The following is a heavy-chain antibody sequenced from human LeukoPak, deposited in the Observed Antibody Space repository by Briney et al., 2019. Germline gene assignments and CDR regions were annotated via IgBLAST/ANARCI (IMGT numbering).Heavy chain of an antibody. CDR3: VRGYYDFWSGPRGWFDP. V-gene: IGHV3-74*01. J-gene: IGHJ5*02. CDR2: INSDGSST. D-gene: IGHD3-3*01. Sequence: PGGSLRLSCAASGFTFSSYWMHWVRQAPGKGLAWVSRINSDGSSTSYADSVKGRFTISRDNAKNTLYLQMNSLRAEDTAVYYCVRGYYDFWSGPRGWFDPWGQGTLVTVSS. CDR1: GFTFSSYW.